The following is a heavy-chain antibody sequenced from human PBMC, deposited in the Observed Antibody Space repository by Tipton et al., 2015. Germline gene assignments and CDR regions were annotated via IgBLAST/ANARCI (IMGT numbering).Heavy chain of an antibody. D-gene: IGHD5-24*01. J-gene: IGHJ6*02. CDR1: SDSISKYY. CDR2: IQYSGST. V-gene: IGHV4-59*01. CDR3: ARDLEHGMDV. Sequence: TLSLTCSVSSDSISKYYWSWIRQPPGKELEWIGYIQYSGSTNYNPSRKSRVTISTDTSKNQFFLNLTSVTAADTAVYFCARDLEHGMDVWGQGTTVTVSS.